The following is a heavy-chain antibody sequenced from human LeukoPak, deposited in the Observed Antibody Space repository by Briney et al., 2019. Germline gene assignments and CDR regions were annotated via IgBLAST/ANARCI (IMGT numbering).Heavy chain of an antibody. CDR3: SKDARRSSGWWFFEH. Sequence: PGGSLRLSCAASGFAFSSLDMGWVLQAPRKGLESVSASSAGCDRTYYADSVRGRFTLSRDRSKNALYLQMNSLSAQVRPVCFFSKDARRSSGWWFFEHWGQGTLVPVSS. CDR1: GFAFSSLD. D-gene: IGHD6-19*01. J-gene: IGHJ1*01. V-gene: IGHV3-23*01. CDR2: SSAGCDRT.